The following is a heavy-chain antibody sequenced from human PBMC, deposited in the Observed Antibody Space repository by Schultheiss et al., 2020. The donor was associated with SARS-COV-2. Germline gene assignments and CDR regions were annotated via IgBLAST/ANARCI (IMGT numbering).Heavy chain of an antibody. V-gene: IGHV3-23*01. Sequence: GGSLRLSCAASGFTFSSFAMTWVRQAPGKGLEWVSSISYTGATTYYSDSVRGRFTISRDNSKNTLYLQMNSLRAEDTALYYCAKRFYDSSGYCDYWGQGTLVTVSS. CDR3: AKRFYDSSGYCDY. D-gene: IGHD3-22*01. CDR2: ISYTGATT. J-gene: IGHJ4*02. CDR1: GFTFSSFA.